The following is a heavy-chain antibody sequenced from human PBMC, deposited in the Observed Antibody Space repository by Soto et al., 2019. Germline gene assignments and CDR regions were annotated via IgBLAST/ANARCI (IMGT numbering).Heavy chain of an antibody. Sequence: GGSLRLSCAASGFTFSSYAMHWVRQAPGKGLEWVAVISYDGSNKYYADSVKGRFTISRDNSKNTLYLQMNSLRAEDTAVYYCARNPPGGDYYDSSGYPLLVAYGMDVWGQGTTVTVSS. V-gene: IGHV3-30-3*01. CDR2: ISYDGSNK. D-gene: IGHD3-22*01. CDR3: ARNPPGGDYYDSSGYPLLVAYGMDV. J-gene: IGHJ6*02. CDR1: GFTFSSYA.